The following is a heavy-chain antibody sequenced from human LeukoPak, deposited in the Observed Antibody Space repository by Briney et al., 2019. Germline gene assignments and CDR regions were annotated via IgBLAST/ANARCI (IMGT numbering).Heavy chain of an antibody. CDR2: INYDGSET. CDR1: GFTFTKHW. D-gene: IGHD3-16*01. J-gene: IGHJ4*02. Sequence: PGGCLRLSCAASGFTFTKHWMSWVRQPPGKGLEWVANINYDGSETRYVDSVKGRLTISRDNAKNSLYLQMDSLRVEDTAVYYCVRNGGSLDYWGQGTLVTVSS. CDR3: VRNGGSLDY. V-gene: IGHV3-7*01.